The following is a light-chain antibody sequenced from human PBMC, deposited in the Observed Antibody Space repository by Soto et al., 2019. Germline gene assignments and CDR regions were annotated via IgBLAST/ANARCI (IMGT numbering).Light chain of an antibody. J-gene: IGLJ1*01. CDR2: DVS. CDR1: SSDVGGYNY. CDR3: CSYTSSSTTTYV. V-gene: IGLV2-14*01. Sequence: ALTQPASVSGSPGQSITISCTGTSSDVGGYNYVSWYQQHPGKAPKLMIYDVSNRPSGVSNRFSGSKSGNTASLTISGLQAEDEADYYCCSYTSSSTTTYVFGTGTKLTVL.